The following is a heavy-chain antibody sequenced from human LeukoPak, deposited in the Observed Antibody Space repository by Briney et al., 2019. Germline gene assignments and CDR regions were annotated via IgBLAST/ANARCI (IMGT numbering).Heavy chain of an antibody. Sequence: ASVNVSCKASGYTFTSYDISWVRQAPGQGLEWMGWISAYNGNTNYAQKLQGRVTMTTDTSTSTAYMELRSLRSEDTAVYYCARAYSSGWYSFDYWGQGTLVTVSS. CDR1: GYTFTSYD. D-gene: IGHD6-19*01. CDR3: ARAYSSGWYSFDY. J-gene: IGHJ4*02. V-gene: IGHV1-18*01. CDR2: ISAYNGNT.